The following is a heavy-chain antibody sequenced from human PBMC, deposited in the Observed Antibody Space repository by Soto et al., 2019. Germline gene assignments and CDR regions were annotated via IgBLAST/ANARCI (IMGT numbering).Heavy chain of an antibody. CDR1: GFSLTTIGVG. Sequence: QITLKESGPTLVKPTQTLTLTCTFSGFSLTTIGVGVGWIRQPPGKALEWLALSYWDDDKHYSTSLKSRLTITKVTSKNQVVLTMTNMDPVDTAPYYCAHRLRGNRGWGTFDYWGQGILVTVSS. CDR3: AHRLRGNRGWGTFDY. D-gene: IGHD6-19*01. CDR2: SYWDDDK. V-gene: IGHV2-5*02. J-gene: IGHJ4*02.